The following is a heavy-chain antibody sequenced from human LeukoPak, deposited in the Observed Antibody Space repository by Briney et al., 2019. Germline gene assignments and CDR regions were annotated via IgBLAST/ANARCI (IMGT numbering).Heavy chain of an antibody. Sequence: GGSLRPSCAASGIIFASYWVTWVRQAPGKGLEWVANIGQDGIETVYEGSVKGRFTISRDNARNLLFLQMNSLRADDTAVYYCAIPSSYDGSRYYHAYWGQGTLVSVSS. J-gene: IGHJ4*02. D-gene: IGHD3-22*01. CDR3: AIPSSYDGSRYYHAY. CDR2: IGQDGIET. CDR1: GIIFASYW. V-gene: IGHV3-7*01.